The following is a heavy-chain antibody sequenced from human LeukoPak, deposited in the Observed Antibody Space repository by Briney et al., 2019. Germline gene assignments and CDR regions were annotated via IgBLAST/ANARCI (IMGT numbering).Heavy chain of an antibody. V-gene: IGHV3-21*01. CDR3: AREGLYGGITMIVATGDAFDI. D-gene: IGHD3-22*01. CDR2: ISSISSYI. CDR1: GFTFSSYS. J-gene: IGHJ3*02. Sequence: PGGSLRLSCAASGFTFSSYSMNWVRQAPGKGLEWVSSISSISSYIYYADSVKGRFTISRDNAKNSLYLQMNSLRAEDTAVYYCAREGLYGGITMIVATGDAFDIWGQGKMVTVSS.